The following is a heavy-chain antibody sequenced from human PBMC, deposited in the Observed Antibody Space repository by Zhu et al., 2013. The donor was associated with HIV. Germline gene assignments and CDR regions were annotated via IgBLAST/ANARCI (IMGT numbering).Heavy chain of an antibody. D-gene: IGHD6-13*01. V-gene: IGHV1-2*02. J-gene: IGHJ5*02. CDR2: INPQTGAT. CDR1: GYTFSDHY. Sequence: QVQLVQPGSEMKKPGASVKVSCKTSGYTFSDHYLHWVRQAPGQGLEWMGWINPQTGATNYAETFHGRVTFTRDTSVSSVYIETRSDDTATLFCARSRDKHQLLCPFDPWGQGTLVTVSS. CDR3: ARSRDKHQLLCPFDP.